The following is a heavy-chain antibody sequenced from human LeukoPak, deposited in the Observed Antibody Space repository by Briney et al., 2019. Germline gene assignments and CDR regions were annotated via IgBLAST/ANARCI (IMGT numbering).Heavy chain of an antibody. CDR3: AKAQSSSWYAY. J-gene: IGHJ4*02. CDR2: ISSSSSYI. V-gene: IGHV3-21*04. Sequence: GGSLRLSCAASGFTFSSYSMNWVRQAPGKGLEWVSSISSSSSYIYYADSVKGRMTISRDNAKRTMFLQMNRLRGEDTAVYYCAKAQSSSWYAYWGQGTLVTVSS. D-gene: IGHD6-13*01. CDR1: GFTFSSYS.